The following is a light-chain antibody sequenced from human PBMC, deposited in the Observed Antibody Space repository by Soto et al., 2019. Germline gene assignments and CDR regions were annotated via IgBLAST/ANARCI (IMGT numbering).Light chain of an antibody. CDR1: QSVSSD. CDR2: GAS. CDR3: QQYGNSPET. Sequence: IGLTQSPGTLSLSPVERATLSCGASQSVSSDLAWYQQKPGQAPRLLIFGASIRATGIPDRFSGSGSGTDFSLTISRLEPEDFAVYYCQQYGNSPETFGQGTKVDIK. J-gene: IGKJ1*01. V-gene: IGKV3-20*01.